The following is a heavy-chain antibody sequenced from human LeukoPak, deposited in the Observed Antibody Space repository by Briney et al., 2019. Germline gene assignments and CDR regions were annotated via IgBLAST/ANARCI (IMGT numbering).Heavy chain of an antibody. J-gene: IGHJ2*01. CDR3: ARGLCTGSTCYHYWYFDL. V-gene: IGHV1-69*05. D-gene: IGHD1-14*01. Sequence: GSSVKVSCKASGGTFSSFAINWLRQAPGQGLEWVGGIIPSFGTTNHAQRSRDRVTITTDDSADIAYMEMRSLTSQDTATYYCARGLCTGSTCYHYWYFDLWGRGTLVTVSA. CDR1: GGTFSSFA. CDR2: IIPSFGTT.